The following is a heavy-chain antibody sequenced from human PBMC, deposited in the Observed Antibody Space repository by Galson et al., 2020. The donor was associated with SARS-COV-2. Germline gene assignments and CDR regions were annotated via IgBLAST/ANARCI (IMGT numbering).Heavy chain of an antibody. Sequence: GVSLRLSCAASGFTFSSYSMNWVRQAPGKGLEWVSSISSSSSYIYYADSVKGRFTISRDNAKNSLYLQMNSLRAEDTAVYYCAREPLYYDFWSGPEYFQHWGQGTLVTVSS. CDR1: GFTFSSYS. CDR3: AREPLYYDFWSGPEYFQH. D-gene: IGHD3-3*01. V-gene: IGHV3-21*01. J-gene: IGHJ1*01. CDR2: ISSSSSYI.